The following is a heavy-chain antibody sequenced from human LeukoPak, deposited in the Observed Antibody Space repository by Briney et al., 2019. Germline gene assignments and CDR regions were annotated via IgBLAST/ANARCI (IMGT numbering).Heavy chain of an antibody. J-gene: IGHJ4*02. Sequence: GSLRLSCAASGFTFNSYEMNWVRQAPGKGLEWVSYISSSGSTIFYADSVKGRFTISRDNAKNSLYLRMNSLRAEDTAVYYCARGGVYYGSGSYPLDYWGQGTLVTVSS. CDR3: ARGGVYYGSGSYPLDY. CDR1: GFTFNSYE. D-gene: IGHD3-10*01. CDR2: ISSSGSTI. V-gene: IGHV3-48*03.